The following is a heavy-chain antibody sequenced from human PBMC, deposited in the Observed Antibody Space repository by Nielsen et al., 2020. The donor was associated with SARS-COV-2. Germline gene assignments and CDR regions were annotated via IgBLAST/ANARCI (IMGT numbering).Heavy chain of an antibody. CDR2: IYPGDSDT. CDR3: ARHVEMATIYYYGMDV. Sequence: GESLKISCQGSGYSFTSYWIGWVRQMPGKGLEWMGIIYPGDSDTRYSPSFQGQVTISADKSISTAYLQWSSLKASDTAMYYCARHVEMATIYYYGMDVWGQGTTVTVSS. CDR1: GYSFTSYW. J-gene: IGHJ6*02. V-gene: IGHV5-51*01. D-gene: IGHD5-24*01.